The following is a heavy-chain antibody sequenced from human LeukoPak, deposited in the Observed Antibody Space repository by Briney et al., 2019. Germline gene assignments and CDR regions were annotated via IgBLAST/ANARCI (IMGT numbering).Heavy chain of an antibody. Sequence: ASVKVSCKASGYTFTSYAMNWVRQAPGQGPEWMGWINTNTGNPTYAQGFTGRFVFSLDTSVSTAYLQISSLKAEDTAVYYCARGPWSRRKTFDLDYWGQGTLVTVSS. J-gene: IGHJ4*02. D-gene: IGHD3-16*01. CDR2: INTNTGNP. CDR1: GYTFTSYA. CDR3: ARGPWSRRKTFDLDY. V-gene: IGHV7-4-1*02.